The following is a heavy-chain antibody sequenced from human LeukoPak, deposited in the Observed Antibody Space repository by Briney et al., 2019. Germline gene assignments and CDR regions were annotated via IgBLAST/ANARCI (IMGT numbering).Heavy chain of an antibody. CDR1: GFTLSKCA. CDR2: ISSSSSYI. V-gene: IGHV3-21*01. CDR3: ARTSLTRGFFDY. J-gene: IGHJ4*02. Sequence: GGSLRLSCAASGFTLSKCAMNWVRQAPGKGLEWVSSISSSSSYIYYADSVKGRFTISRDNAKNSLYLQMNSLRAEDTAVYYCARTSLTRGFFDYWGQGTLVTVSS. D-gene: IGHD7-27*01.